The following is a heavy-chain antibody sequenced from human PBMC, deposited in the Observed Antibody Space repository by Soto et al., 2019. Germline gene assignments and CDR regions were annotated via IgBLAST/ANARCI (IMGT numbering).Heavy chain of an antibody. CDR3: ARALYDFWSGYYPDAFDI. D-gene: IGHD3-3*01. V-gene: IGHV3-21*01. J-gene: IGHJ3*02. Sequence: PGGSLRLSCAASGFTFSSYSMNWVRQAPGKGLEWVSSISSSSSYIYYADSVKGRFTISRDNAKSSLYLQMNSLRAEDTAVYYCARALYDFWSGYYPDAFDIWGQGTMVTVSS. CDR2: ISSSSSYI. CDR1: GFTFSSYS.